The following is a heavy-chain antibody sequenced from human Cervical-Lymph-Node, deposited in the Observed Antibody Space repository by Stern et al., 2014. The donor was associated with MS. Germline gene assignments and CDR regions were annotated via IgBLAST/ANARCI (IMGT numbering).Heavy chain of an antibody. CDR2: IHHSGTT. Sequence: QVQLQESGPGLMKHSGTLSLTCDVSGASISNTNWWGWVRQPPGMGLEWIGEIHHSGTTNFNPSLKSRVTMSVDKSKNQFSLELNSVTAADTAVYFCARVYSGYDWFDYWGQGTLVTVSS. CDR1: GASISNTNW. CDR3: ARVYSGYDWFDY. D-gene: IGHD5-12*01. J-gene: IGHJ4*02. V-gene: IGHV4-4*02.